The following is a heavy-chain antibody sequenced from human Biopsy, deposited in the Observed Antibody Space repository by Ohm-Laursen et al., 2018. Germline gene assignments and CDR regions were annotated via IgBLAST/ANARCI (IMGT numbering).Heavy chain of an antibody. Sequence: SLRLSCTASGVTLSGYSMNWVRQAPGKGLEWVANINPDGSVKYFADSVKGRFTISRDNAENSMYLQMSSLTVDDTAVYYCARDERWGQGTTVTVSS. D-gene: IGHD5-24*01. V-gene: IGHV3-7*01. J-gene: IGHJ6*02. CDR1: GVTLSGYS. CDR3: ARDER. CDR2: INPDGSVK.